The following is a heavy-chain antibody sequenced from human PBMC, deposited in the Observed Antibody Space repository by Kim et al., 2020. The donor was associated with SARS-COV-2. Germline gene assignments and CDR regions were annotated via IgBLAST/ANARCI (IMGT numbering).Heavy chain of an antibody. Sequence: GGSLRLSCAASGFTFSSYGMHWVRQAPGKGLEWVAVISYDGSNKYYADSVKGRFTISRDKSKNTLYLQMNSLRAEDTAVYYCAKDRGTEYYFDYWGQGTLVTVSS. J-gene: IGHJ4*02. CDR2: ISYDGSNK. V-gene: IGHV3-30*18. D-gene: IGHD1-7*01. CDR3: AKDRGTEYYFDY. CDR1: GFTFSSYG.